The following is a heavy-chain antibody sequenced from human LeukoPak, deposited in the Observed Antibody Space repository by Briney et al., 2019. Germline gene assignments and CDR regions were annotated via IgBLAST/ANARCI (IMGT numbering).Heavy chain of an antibody. D-gene: IGHD3-22*01. CDR3: AIMHGYYDGSGYWVQ. J-gene: IGHJ4*02. Sequence: TGGSLRLSCAASGFTFGSYGMSWVRQAPGKGLEWVSFISPSGDRTSNADSVEGRFTISRDNPRDTLYLQMNSLRDEDTAGYYCAIMHGYYDGSGYWVQWGQGTLATVSP. CDR1: GFTFGSYG. V-gene: IGHV3-23*01. CDR2: ISPSGDRT.